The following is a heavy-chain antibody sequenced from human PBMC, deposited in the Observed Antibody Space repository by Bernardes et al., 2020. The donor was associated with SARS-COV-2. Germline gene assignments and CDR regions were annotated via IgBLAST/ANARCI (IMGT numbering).Heavy chain of an antibody. CDR3: ARGVVD. CDR1: GGSISSHY. V-gene: IGHV4-59*11. J-gene: IGHJ4*02. D-gene: IGHD2-15*01. CDR2: IYYSGST. Sequence: SEPLPLICTFCGGSISSHYWSWIRQRPGKGLEWIGYIYYSGSTNYNPSLKSRVTISVDTSKNQFARELSSGTAADTAVYYCARGVVDWGQGTLVTVSS.